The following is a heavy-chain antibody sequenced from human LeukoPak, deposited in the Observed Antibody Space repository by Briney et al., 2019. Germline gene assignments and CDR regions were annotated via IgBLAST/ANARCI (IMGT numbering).Heavy chain of an antibody. CDR1: GGSFSDYY. V-gene: IGHV4-34*01. J-gene: IGHJ4*02. CDR3: ARGSSDYYLSYFDY. Sequence: PSETLSLTCAVYGGSFSDYYWNWIRQPPGKGLEWIGEISHTGSTNYNPSLKSRVTMSVDTSKNQFSLKLSSVTAADTAVYYCARGSSDYYLSYFDYWGQGNLVTVSS. CDR2: ISHTGST. D-gene: IGHD2/OR15-2a*01.